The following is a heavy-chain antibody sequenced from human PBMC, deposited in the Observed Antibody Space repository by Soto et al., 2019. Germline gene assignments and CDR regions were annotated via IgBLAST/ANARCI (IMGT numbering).Heavy chain of an antibody. J-gene: IGHJ6*02. CDR3: ASSVLRFLEWFGMDV. D-gene: IGHD3-3*01. V-gene: IGHV4-34*01. Sequence: PSETLSLTCAVYGGSFSGYYWSWIRQPPGKGLEWIGEINHSGSTNYNPSLKSRVTISVDTSKNQFSLKLSSVTAADTAVYYCASSVLRFLEWFGMDVWGQGTTVTVSS. CDR2: INHSGST. CDR1: GGSFSGYY.